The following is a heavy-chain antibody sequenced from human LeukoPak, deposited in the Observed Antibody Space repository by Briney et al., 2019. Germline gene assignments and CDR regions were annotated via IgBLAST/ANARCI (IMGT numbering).Heavy chain of an antibody. CDR3: AKGIAYYYDSSGHH. CDR2: ISSSSSYI. D-gene: IGHD3-22*01. CDR1: GFTFSSYS. J-gene: IGHJ4*02. V-gene: IGHV3-21*04. Sequence: PGGSLRLSCAASGFTFSSYSMNWVRQAPGKGLEWVSSISSSSSYIYYADSVKGRFTISRDNAKNSLYLQMNSLRAEDTAVYYCAKGIAYYYDSSGHHWGQGTLVTVSS.